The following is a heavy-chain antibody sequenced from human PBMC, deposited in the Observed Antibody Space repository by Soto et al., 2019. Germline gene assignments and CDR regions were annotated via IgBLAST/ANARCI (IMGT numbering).Heavy chain of an antibody. Sequence: PSETLSLTCTVSGGSISSYYWSWIRQPPGKGLEWIGYIYYSGSTNYNPSLKSRVTISVDTSKNQFSLKLSSVTAADTAVYYCVAYCGGDCYFSDAFDIWGQGTMVTISS. CDR3: VAYCGGDCYFSDAFDI. CDR2: IYYSGST. J-gene: IGHJ3*02. D-gene: IGHD2-21*01. CDR1: GGSISSYY. V-gene: IGHV4-59*08.